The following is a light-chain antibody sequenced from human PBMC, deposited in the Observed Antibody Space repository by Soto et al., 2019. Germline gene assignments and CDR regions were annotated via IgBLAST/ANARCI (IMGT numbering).Light chain of an antibody. CDR2: GVY. J-gene: IGKJ1*01. CDR1: LTGNNNY. CDR3: QPYGYSRCT. Sequence: IVLTQSPGTLSWSPGERATLSCRASLTGNNNYLAWYQHKSGQAPRLLIYGVYTRATGIPDRFTGSGSGTEFTLTITRLEPEDSAVYFCQPYGYSRCTFGQGTKVDIK. V-gene: IGKV3-20*01.